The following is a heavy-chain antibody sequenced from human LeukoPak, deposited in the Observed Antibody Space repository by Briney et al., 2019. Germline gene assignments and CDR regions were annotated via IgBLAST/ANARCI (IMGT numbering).Heavy chain of an antibody. D-gene: IGHD6-19*01. V-gene: IGHV4-59*01. CDR3: ARGSGWYWY. CDR2: IYYSGST. CDR1: GGSISSYY. J-gene: IGHJ4*02. Sequence: SETLSLTCTVSGGSISSYYWSWIQQPPGKGPEWIGYIYYSGSTNYNPSLKSRVTISVDTSKNQFSLKLSSVTAADTAVYYCARGSGWYWYWGQGTLVTVSS.